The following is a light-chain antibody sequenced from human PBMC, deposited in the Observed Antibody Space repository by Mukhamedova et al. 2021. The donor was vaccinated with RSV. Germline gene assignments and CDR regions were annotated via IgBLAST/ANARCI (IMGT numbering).Light chain of an antibody. Sequence: GETTTLSCRASRGVSSNLAWYQEKPGQAPRPLIYGASTRAPVVPARFSGMGSGTDFTLTIGTRRSEDFALYYFQQFNNCPSFAGG. V-gene: IGKV3-15*01. CDR1: RGVSSN. J-gene: IGKJ4*01. CDR3: QQFNNCPS. CDR2: GAS.